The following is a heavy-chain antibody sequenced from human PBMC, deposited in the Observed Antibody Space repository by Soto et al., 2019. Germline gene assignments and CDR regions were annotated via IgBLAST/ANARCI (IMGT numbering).Heavy chain of an antibody. CDR2: ISAYNGNT. D-gene: IGHD6-13*01. CDR1: GYTFTSYG. CDR3: ARDSSSSWYVYNWFDP. J-gene: IGHJ5*02. V-gene: IGHV1-18*01. Sequence: GASVKVSCKASGYTFTSYGISWVRQAPGQGLEWMGWISAYNGNTNYAQKLQGRVTMTTDTSTSTAYMELRSLRSDDTAVYYCARDSSSSWYVYNWFDPWGQGTLVTVSS.